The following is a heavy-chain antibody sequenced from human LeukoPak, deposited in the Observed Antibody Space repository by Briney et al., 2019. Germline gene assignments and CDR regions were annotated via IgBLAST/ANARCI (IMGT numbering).Heavy chain of an antibody. D-gene: IGHD2/OR15-2a*01. V-gene: IGHV4-59*08. J-gene: IGHJ4*02. CDR1: VGSISGYY. CDR2: ISDIGSI. Sequence: SETLSLTCTDSVGSISGYYWSWIRQPPGKGLEWIAYISDIGSINYNPSLKSRVTISLDTSKNQFSLKLSSVTAADTAVYYCAGHHPRNTVDFWGQGTLVTVSS. CDR3: AGHHPRNTVDF.